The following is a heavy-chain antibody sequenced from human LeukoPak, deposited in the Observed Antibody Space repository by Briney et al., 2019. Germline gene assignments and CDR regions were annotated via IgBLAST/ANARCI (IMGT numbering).Heavy chain of an antibody. CDR3: ACYYDSSGYRFDY. V-gene: IGHV3-30*03. D-gene: IGHD3-22*01. CDR2: ISYDGSNK. Sequence: GGSLRLSCAASGFTFSSYGMHWVRQAPGKGLEWVAVISYDGSNKYYADSVKGRFTISRDNSKNTLYLQMNSLRAEDTAVYYCACYYDSSGYRFDYWGHGALVTVSS. CDR1: GFTFSSYG. J-gene: IGHJ4*01.